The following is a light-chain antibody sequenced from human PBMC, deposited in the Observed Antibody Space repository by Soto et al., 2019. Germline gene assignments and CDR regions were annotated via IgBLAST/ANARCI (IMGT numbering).Light chain of an antibody. J-gene: IGLJ1*01. CDR1: SSNIGINT. V-gene: IGLV1-44*01. CDR2: SSN. CDR3: AAWDDSLNGPV. Sequence: QSVLTQPPSASGTPGQRVTISCSGSSSNIGINTVNWYQQLPGTAPKLLIYSSNQRPSGVPDRFSGPKSGTSASLAISGLQSEDEADYYCAAWDDSLNGPVFGTGTKLTVL.